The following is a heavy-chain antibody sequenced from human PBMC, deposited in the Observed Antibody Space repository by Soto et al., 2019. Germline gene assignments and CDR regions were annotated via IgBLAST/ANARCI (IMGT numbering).Heavy chain of an antibody. D-gene: IGHD5-18*01. V-gene: IGHV5-10-1*01. CDR1: GYSFTNYW. CDR3: ARQRIQLPDY. Sequence: EVQLVQSGAEVKKPGEYLRISCNGSGYSFTNYWISWVRQMPGKGLEWMGRIDPSDSYTNYSPFFQGHVTISADKSISTAYLQWSRLKDSDTAMYYCARQRIQLPDYWGHGTLVTVSS. CDR2: IDPSDSYT. J-gene: IGHJ4*01.